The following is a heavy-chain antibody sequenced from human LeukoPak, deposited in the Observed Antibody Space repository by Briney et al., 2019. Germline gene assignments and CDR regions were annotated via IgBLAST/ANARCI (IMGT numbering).Heavy chain of an antibody. V-gene: IGHV3-30-3*01. D-gene: IGHD6-13*01. CDR3: ARPRGSRWSIPFDN. CDR2: TSYDGSNK. J-gene: IGHJ4*02. Sequence: PGGSLRLSCAASGFIFSNYTMHWVRQAPGKGLEWVAVTSYDGSNKYYADSVKGRFTVSRDNSKTTLYLQMDSLRAEDTAVYYCARPRGSRWSIPFDNWGQGTLVTVSS. CDR1: GFIFSNYT.